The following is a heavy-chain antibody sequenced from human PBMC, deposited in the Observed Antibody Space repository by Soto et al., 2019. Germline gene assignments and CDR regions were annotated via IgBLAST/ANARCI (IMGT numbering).Heavy chain of an antibody. Sequence: GASVKVSCKASGYTFTSYGISWVRQAPGQGLEWMGWISAYNGNTNYAQKLQGRVTMTTDTSTSTAYTELRSLRSDDTAVYYCAMVRGRSHYYYMDVWGKGTTVTVSS. J-gene: IGHJ6*03. V-gene: IGHV1-18*01. CDR1: GYTFTSYG. CDR3: AMVRGRSHYYYMDV. D-gene: IGHD3-10*01. CDR2: ISAYNGNT.